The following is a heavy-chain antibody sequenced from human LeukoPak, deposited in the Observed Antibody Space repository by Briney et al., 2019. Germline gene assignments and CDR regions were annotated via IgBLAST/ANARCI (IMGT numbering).Heavy chain of an antibody. CDR2: IHYSGST. V-gene: IGHV4-59*08. Sequence: SETLSLTCTVSGGSMRNYYWSWIRQYPGKGLEWIGYIHYSGSTDYNLSLRSRVTISVDTSKSQFSLKLSSVTAADTAVYYCARGPLNWFDPWGQGTLVTVSS. J-gene: IGHJ5*02. CDR3: ARGPLNWFDP. CDR1: GGSMRNYY.